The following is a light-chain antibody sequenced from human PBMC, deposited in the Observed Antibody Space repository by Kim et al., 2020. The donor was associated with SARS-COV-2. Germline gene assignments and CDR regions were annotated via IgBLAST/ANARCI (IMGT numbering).Light chain of an antibody. CDR1: QSVSSH. Sequence: IVLTQSPATLSLSPGERATLSCRASQSVSSHLAWYQQKPGQAPRLLIFDASNRATGIPARFSGSGSGTDFTLTIRSLEPEDFAVYYCQQRGDWPTFGQGTKVDIK. CDR3: QQRGDWPT. CDR2: DAS. V-gene: IGKV3-11*01. J-gene: IGKJ1*01.